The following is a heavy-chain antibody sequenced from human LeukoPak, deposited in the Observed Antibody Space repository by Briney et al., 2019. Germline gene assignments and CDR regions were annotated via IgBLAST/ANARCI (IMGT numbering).Heavy chain of an antibody. J-gene: IGHJ4*02. V-gene: IGHV4-61*02. CDR2: IYSSGST. D-gene: IGHD3-22*01. CDR1: GGSISSGSYY. Sequence: PSATLSLICTVSGGSISSGSYYWSWLRQPAGKRLERLGPIYSSGSTNYNPSLKCRVTISLDTSKNQFSLKLSSVTAADTAVYYCARDTDYYDSSVYHYTPFDYWGQGTLVTVSS. CDR3: ARDTDYYDSSVYHYTPFDY.